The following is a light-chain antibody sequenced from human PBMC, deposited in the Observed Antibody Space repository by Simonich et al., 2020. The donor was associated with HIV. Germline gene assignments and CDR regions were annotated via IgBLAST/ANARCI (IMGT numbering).Light chain of an antibody. V-gene: IGKV1-9*01. CDR1: QGISSY. CDR2: AAS. CDR3: QQLNSYPYT. J-gene: IGKJ2*01. Sequence: IQLTQSPSFLSASVGDRVTITYRASQGISSYLAWNQQKPGKAPKLLIYAASTLQSGGPSRFSGSGSGTEFTLTISSLQPEDFATYYCQQLNSYPYTFGQGTKLEIK.